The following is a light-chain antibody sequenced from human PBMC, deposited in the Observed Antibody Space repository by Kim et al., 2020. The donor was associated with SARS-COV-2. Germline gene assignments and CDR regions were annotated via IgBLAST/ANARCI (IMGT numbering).Light chain of an antibody. CDR1: QDISDY. Sequence: AAVGDSVTITCRASQDISDYLAWFQQQPGKAPKSLIHAASSLQSGVPSKFSGSGSGTEFTLTISTLQPEDFATYYCQQYKSYPPTFGGGTKVDIK. CDR2: AAS. J-gene: IGKJ4*01. CDR3: QQYKSYPPT. V-gene: IGKV1-16*02.